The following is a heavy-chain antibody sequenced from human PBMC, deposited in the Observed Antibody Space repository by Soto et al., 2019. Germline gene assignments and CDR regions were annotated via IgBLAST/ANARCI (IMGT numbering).Heavy chain of an antibody. J-gene: IGHJ4*02. CDR3: ARPYGSCLDY. CDR1: GGSISSYY. V-gene: IGHV4-59*08. Sequence: SETLSLTCTVSGGSISSYYWSWIRQPPGKGLEWIGYIYYSGSTNYNPSLKSRVTISVDTSKNQFSLKLSSVTAADTAVYYCARPYGSCLDYCGQGFLVTVSP. D-gene: IGHD3-10*01. CDR2: IYYSGST.